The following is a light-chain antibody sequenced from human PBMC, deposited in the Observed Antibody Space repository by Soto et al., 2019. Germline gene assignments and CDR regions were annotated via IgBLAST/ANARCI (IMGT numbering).Light chain of an antibody. CDR3: CAYGDGNPIL. CDR2: EVS. V-gene: IGLV2-23*02. Sequence: QSALAHPASVSGSPGQSITSSCTGTSSDDGKLVSWYQHHPGKAPKLVIYEVSKRPAGVSNRFSGSKSDNTASLTISGLQAEDEAHYYFCAYGDGNPILFCGGTKLTVL. J-gene: IGLJ2*01. CDR1: SSDDGKL.